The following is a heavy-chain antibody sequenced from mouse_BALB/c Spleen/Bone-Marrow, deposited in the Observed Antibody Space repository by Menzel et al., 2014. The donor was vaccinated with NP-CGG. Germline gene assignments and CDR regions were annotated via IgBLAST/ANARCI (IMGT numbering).Heavy chain of an antibody. CDR1: GYAFTNYL. CDR2: INPGSGGT. V-gene: IGHV1-54*03. J-gene: IGHJ2*01. CDR3: ARGGHGSY. Sequence: VQLQQSGAELVRPGTSVKVSCKASGYAFTNYLIEWVKQRPGQGLEWIGVINPGSGGTNYNEKFKGKATLTADNSSNTAYMHLSSLTSDDSAVYFCARGGHGSYWGQGTTLTASS. D-gene: IGHD2-2*01.